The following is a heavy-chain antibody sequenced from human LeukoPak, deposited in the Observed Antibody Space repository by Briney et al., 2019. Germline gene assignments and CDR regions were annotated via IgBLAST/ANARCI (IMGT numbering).Heavy chain of an antibody. J-gene: IGHJ6*03. D-gene: IGHD1-26*01. V-gene: IGHV7-4-1*02. CDR2: INTNTGNP. Sequence: HRASVKVSCKASGYTFTSYAMNWVRQAPGQGLEWMGWINTNTGNPTYAQGFTGRFVFSLDTSVSTAYLQISSLKAEDTAVYYCARGGQWEDSFFDYYYMDVWDKGTTVTISS. CDR3: ARGGQWEDSFFDYYYMDV. CDR1: GYTFTSYA.